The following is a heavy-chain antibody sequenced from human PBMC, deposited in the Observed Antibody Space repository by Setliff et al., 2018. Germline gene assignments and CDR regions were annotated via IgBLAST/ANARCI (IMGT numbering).Heavy chain of an antibody. Sequence: GGSLRLSCAASGFTFSRYWMSWVRQAPGKGLEWVANIKQDGSEKYYVDSVKGRFTISRDNAKNSLYLQMNSLRAEDTAVYYCARQIDYGDFLYFDSWGQGTLVTVSS. V-gene: IGHV3-7*01. CDR1: GFTFSRYW. D-gene: IGHD4-17*01. CDR2: IKQDGSEK. CDR3: ARQIDYGDFLYFDS. J-gene: IGHJ4*02.